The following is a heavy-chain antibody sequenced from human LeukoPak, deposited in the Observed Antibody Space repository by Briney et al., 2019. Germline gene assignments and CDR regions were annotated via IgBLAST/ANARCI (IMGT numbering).Heavy chain of an antibody. V-gene: IGHV3-30*18. CDR1: GFTFSNFG. CDR3: AKGIVTGYPALDY. D-gene: IGHD3-9*01. Sequence: GGSLRLSCAASGFTFSNFGMYWVRQAPGKGRGGVAVISYDGSNKYYADSVKGRFTISRDNSKNTLYLQMNSLRGEDTAVYYCAKGIVTGYPALDYWGQGTLVTVSS. J-gene: IGHJ4*02. CDR2: ISYDGSNK.